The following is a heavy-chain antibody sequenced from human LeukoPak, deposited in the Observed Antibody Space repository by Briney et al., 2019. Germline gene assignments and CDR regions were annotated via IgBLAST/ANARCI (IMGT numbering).Heavy chain of an antibody. D-gene: IGHD2-2*01. J-gene: IGHJ4*02. Sequence: SETLSLTCTVSGGSISSSSYYWGWIRQPPGKGLEWIGSIYYSGSTYYNPSLKSRVTISVDTSKNQFSLKLSSVTAADTAVYYCARVERCSSTSCYLVDYWGQGTLVTVSS. CDR1: GGSISSSSYY. CDR2: IYYSGST. CDR3: ARVERCSSTSCYLVDY. V-gene: IGHV4-39*07.